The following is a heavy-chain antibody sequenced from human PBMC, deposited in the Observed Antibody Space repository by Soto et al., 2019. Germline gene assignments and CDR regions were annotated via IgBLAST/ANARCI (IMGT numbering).Heavy chain of an antibody. CDR3: ARDVRTYYYDSSGYYIAFWFDP. CDR1: GGTFSSYA. CDR2: IIPIFGTA. Sequence: SVKVSCKASGGTFSSYAISWVRQAPGQGLEWMGGIIPIFGTANYAQKFQGRVTITADESTSTACMELSSLRSEDTAVYYCARDVRTYYYDSSGYYIAFWFDPWGQGTLVTVS. V-gene: IGHV1-69*13. J-gene: IGHJ5*02. D-gene: IGHD3-22*01.